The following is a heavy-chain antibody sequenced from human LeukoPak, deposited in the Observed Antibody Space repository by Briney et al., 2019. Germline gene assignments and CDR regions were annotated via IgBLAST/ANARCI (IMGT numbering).Heavy chain of an antibody. V-gene: IGHV4-59*02. CDR1: GGSVNDYY. D-gene: IGHD3-10*01. CDR3: ARTRRHYYKSGSNQTPWPGAMDA. CDR2: VYYSGTA. J-gene: IGHJ6*02. Sequence: PSETLSLTCTVSGGSVNDYYWSWIRQPPGKGLEWIGHVYYSGTAKYNPSLKSRVTIAMDTPNNQFSLSLSSVTAADTAVYYCARTRRHYYKSGSNQTPWPGAMDAWGQGTTATVSS.